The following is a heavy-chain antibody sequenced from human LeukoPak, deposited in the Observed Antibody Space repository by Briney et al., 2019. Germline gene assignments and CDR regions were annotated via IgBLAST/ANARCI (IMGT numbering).Heavy chain of an antibody. V-gene: IGHV3-53*01. CDR3: AREKGRGVISPHYDC. CDR2: IYSDGST. J-gene: IGHJ4*02. D-gene: IGHD3-10*01. CDR1: GLTVRNNY. Sequence: GGSLRLSCAASGLTVRNNYMSWVRQSPGKGLEWVSVIYSDGSTYYEDSVKGRFTISRDTSKNTLSLQMSSLRVEDTAVYFCAREKGRGVISPHYDCWGQGTLVTVSS.